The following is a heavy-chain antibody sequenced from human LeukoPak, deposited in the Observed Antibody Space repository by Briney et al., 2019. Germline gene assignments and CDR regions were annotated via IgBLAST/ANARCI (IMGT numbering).Heavy chain of an antibody. D-gene: IGHD5-18*01. CDR3: ARNIRGYIDDY. J-gene: IGHJ4*02. V-gene: IGHV3-48*01. CDR1: GFTFSSYS. Sequence: GGSLRLSCAASGFTFSSYSMNWVRQAPGKGLEWVSYISSSSSTIYYADSVKGRFTISRDNAKNSLYLQMNSLRAEDTAVYYCARNIRGYIDDYWGQGTLVTVSS. CDR2: ISSSSSTI.